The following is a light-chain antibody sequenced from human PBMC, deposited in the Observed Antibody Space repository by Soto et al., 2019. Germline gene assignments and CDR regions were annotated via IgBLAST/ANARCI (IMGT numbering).Light chain of an antibody. CDR3: QQYSSYPET. J-gene: IGKJ1*01. V-gene: IGKV1-5*03. Sequence: DIQMTQSPSTLSASVGDRVTITCRASQSISSWLAWYQQKPGKAPNLLLYEASRLESAVPSRFSGSASGTEFTLTINSLQPDDFATYFCQQYSSYPETFGQGTKVEIK. CDR1: QSISSW. CDR2: EAS.